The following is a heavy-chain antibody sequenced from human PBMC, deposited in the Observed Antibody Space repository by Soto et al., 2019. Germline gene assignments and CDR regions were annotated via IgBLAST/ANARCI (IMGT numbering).Heavy chain of an antibody. J-gene: IGHJ4*02. D-gene: IGHD2-2*01. Sequence: VQLVESGGGLVQPGGSLRLSCAGSGFTFSSFEMNWVRQAPGKGLEWVSYINTGGNYIYYADSVKGRFTISRDNGKDSLFLQMNSLRAEDTAVYYCVRDRRSCSSSSCFKGFDLWGQGTRVTVSS. V-gene: IGHV3-48*03. CDR2: INTGGNYI. CDR1: GFTFSSFE. CDR3: VRDRRSCSSSSCFKGFDL.